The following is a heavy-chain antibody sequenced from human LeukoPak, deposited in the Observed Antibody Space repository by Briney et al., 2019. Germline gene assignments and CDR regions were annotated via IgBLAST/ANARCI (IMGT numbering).Heavy chain of an antibody. Sequence: GGSLRLSCAASGFTFSSYWMHWVRQVPGKGLVWVSRINSDGSTTSYADYVKGRFTISRDNAKNTLYLQMNSLRAEDTAVYYCAKDSMGGYYYYYMDVWGKGTTVTISS. CDR3: AKDSMGGYYYYYMDV. D-gene: IGHD3-16*01. V-gene: IGHV3-74*01. J-gene: IGHJ6*03. CDR1: GFTFSSYW. CDR2: INSDGSTT.